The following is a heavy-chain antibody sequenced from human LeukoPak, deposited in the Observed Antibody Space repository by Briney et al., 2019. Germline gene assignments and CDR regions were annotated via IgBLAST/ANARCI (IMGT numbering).Heavy chain of an antibody. D-gene: IGHD5-18*01. J-gene: IGHJ4*02. CDR3: AREVVGNSYGYPNGQGFDY. V-gene: IGHV4-30-2*01. Sequence: SQTLSLTCAVSGGSISSGGYSWSWIRQPPGKGLEWIGYIYHSGSTYYNPSLKSRVTISVDRSKNQFSLKLSSVTAADTAVYYCAREVVGNSYGYPNGQGFDYWGQGTLVTVSS. CDR1: GGSISSGGYS. CDR2: IYHSGST.